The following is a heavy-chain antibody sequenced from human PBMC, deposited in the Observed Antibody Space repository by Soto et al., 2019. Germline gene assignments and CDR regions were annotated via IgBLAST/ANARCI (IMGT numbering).Heavy chain of an antibody. D-gene: IGHD3-22*01. CDR2: IKSKADGETT. CDR1: GFTFSNAW. V-gene: IGHV3-15*07. Sequence: EVQLVESGGGLMKPGGSLRLFGAASGFTFSNAWMNWVRQAPGKGLEWVGRIKSKADGETTDYAAPGKGRFSISRDDSESTLYLVMISLRSEDTAVYYCTPLPRFDISGYLYPTRDYWGHGTLVSVSS. J-gene: IGHJ4*01. CDR3: TPLPRFDISGYLYPTRDY.